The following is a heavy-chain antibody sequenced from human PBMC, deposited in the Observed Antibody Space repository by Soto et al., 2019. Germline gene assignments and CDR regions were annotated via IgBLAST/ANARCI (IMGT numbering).Heavy chain of an antibody. CDR2: ISGSGGTT. J-gene: IGHJ4*02. D-gene: IGHD1-7*01. Sequence: GGSLRLSCAVSGFTLSNYATTWVRQAPGKGLEWVSGISGSGGTTYYADSVKGRFTISRDNSKNTLYLQMNSLRAEDTAVYYCAKEGSNWNYVSYFNYWGQGTLVTVPQ. CDR3: AKEGSNWNYVSYFNY. CDR1: GFTLSNYA. V-gene: IGHV3-23*01.